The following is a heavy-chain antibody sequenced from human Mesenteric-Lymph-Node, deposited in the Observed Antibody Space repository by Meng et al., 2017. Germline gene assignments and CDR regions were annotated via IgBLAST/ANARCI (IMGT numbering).Heavy chain of an antibody. V-gene: IGHV3-23*01. J-gene: IGHJ4*02. Sequence: GGSLRLSCAASGFTFSSYWMSWVRQAPGKGLEWVSLISRGSGSTYHADSVKGRFSISRDNSENTLYLQMNSLTAEDTAVYYCAKVHDSTWQFDYWGQGTLVTVSS. CDR2: ISRGSGST. D-gene: IGHD6-13*01. CDR1: GFTFSSYW. CDR3: AKVHDSTWQFDY.